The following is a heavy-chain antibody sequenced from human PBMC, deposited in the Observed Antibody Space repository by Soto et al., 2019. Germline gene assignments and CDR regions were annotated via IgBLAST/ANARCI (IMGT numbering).Heavy chain of an antibody. D-gene: IGHD3-10*01. Sequence: GASVQVSCKASGYTFSDYHMHWVRQSPGQGLEWMGWISSYNGDTHEAPKFQGRITMTRDTSSNTAFMELSRLRSDDTAMYYCAIERVHDSGSYYPYWGLGTLVTVS. CDR3: AIERVHDSGSYYPY. V-gene: IGHV1-2*02. CDR2: ISSYNGDT. CDR1: GYTFSDYH. J-gene: IGHJ4*02.